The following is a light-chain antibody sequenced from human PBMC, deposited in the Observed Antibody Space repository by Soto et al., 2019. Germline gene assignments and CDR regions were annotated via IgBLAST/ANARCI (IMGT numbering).Light chain of an antibody. CDR1: QNINSW. CDR2: KAS. J-gene: IGKJ2*01. CDR3: QQYNSYAYT. V-gene: IGKV1-5*03. Sequence: DIQMTQSPSTLSASVGDRVTITCRASQNINSWLAWYQQKPGRAPKLLIYKASLLQSGVPSRFSGSGSGTEFTLTIISLLPDDSATYYCQQYNSYAYTVGPGTRLDIK.